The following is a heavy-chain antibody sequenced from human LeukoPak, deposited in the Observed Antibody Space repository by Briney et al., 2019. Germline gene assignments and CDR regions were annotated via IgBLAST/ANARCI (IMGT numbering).Heavy chain of an antibody. CDR1: GYSFTSYW. D-gene: IGHD4-23*01. CDR3: ATQTTVVGYYYYGMDV. CDR2: IYPGDSDT. Sequence: GESLKISCKGSGYSFTSYWIGWVRQMPGEGLEWMGIIYPGDSDTRYSPSFQGQVTISADKSISTAYLQWSSLKASDTAMYYCATQTTVVGYYYYGMDVWGQGTTVTVSS. V-gene: IGHV5-51*01. J-gene: IGHJ6*02.